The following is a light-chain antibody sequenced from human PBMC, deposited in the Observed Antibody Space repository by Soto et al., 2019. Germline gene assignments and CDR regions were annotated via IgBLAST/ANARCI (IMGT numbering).Light chain of an antibody. V-gene: IGKV3-20*01. J-gene: IGKJ1*01. Sequence: EIVLTQSPGTLSLSPGERVTLSCRASQSVSSSYLAWYQQKPGQAPRLLIYGASRRATGIPDRFSGSGSGTDFTLTISRLEPEDFAVYYCQQYGSSPPLTFGQGTKVEIK. CDR1: QSVSSSY. CDR3: QQYGSSPPLT. CDR2: GAS.